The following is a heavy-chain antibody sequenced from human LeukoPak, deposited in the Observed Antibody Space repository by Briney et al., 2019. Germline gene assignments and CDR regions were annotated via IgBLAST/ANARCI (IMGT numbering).Heavy chain of an antibody. J-gene: IGHJ4*02. CDR2: ISWNSGSI. CDR1: GFTFDDYA. D-gene: IGHD6-19*01. V-gene: IGHV3-9*03. Sequence: PGGSLRLSCAASGFTFDDYAMHWVRQAPGKGLEWVSGISWNSGSIGYADSVKGRFTISRDNAKNSLYLQMNSLRAEDMALYYCAEGKPYSSGWYYFDYWGQGTLVTVSS. CDR3: AEGKPYSSGWYYFDY.